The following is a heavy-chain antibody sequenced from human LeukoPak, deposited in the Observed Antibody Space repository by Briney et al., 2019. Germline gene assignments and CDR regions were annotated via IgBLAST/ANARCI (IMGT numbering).Heavy chain of an antibody. Sequence: GETLTLSCAASGFTFSSYWMTWARQAPGKGLEWVADINQDASEKYYADSLKRRFTFSRDNAKNLLYLQMNSLRVDDTVLYYCARRGNHGSRTQEYWGQGTLVTVSS. CDR2: INQDASEK. J-gene: IGHJ4*02. D-gene: IGHD3-10*01. V-gene: IGHV3-7*03. CDR1: GFTFSSYW. CDR3: ARRGNHGSRTQEY.